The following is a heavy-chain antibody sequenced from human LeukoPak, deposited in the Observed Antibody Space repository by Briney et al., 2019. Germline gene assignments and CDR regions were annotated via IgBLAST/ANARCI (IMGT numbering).Heavy chain of an antibody. D-gene: IGHD3-16*01. Sequence: SETLSLTCTVSGGSISSYYWSWIRQPPGKGLEWIGYIYYRGNTNYNPSLKSRITMSVDTSENQFSLRLSSVIAGNTAVYYCASLGVGKEDRDFWGQGTLVTVSS. V-gene: IGHV4-59*01. CDR2: IYYRGNT. CDR3: ASLGVGKEDRDF. CDR1: GGSISSYY. J-gene: IGHJ4*02.